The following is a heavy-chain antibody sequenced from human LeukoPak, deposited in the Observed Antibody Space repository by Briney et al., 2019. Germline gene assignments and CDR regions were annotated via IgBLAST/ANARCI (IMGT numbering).Heavy chain of an antibody. D-gene: IGHD2-2*01. Sequence: GGSLRLSCAASGFTFSSYSMNWVRQAPGKGLEWVSSISSSSSYIYYADSVKGRFTISRDNAKNSLYLQMNSLRAGDTAVYYCARRLGVVVVPAAPGHFDAFDIWGQGTMVTVSS. V-gene: IGHV3-21*01. J-gene: IGHJ3*02. CDR1: GFTFSSYS. CDR3: ARRLGVVVVPAAPGHFDAFDI. CDR2: ISSSSSYI.